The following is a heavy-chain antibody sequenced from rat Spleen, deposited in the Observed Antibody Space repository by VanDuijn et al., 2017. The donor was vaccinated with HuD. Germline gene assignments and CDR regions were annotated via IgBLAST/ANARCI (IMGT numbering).Heavy chain of an antibody. CDR1: GFPFSNYD. CDR3: TRDRILRSTGFDY. V-gene: IGHV5-7*01. Sequence: EVQLVESGGGLVQPGRSLKLSCAASGFPFSNYDMAWVRQAPKAGLEWVATISYDGGSTNYRDSVKGRFTISRDIAKATLYLQMDSLRSEDSATYYCTRDRILRSTGFDYWGQGVMVTVSS. CDR2: ISYDGGST. J-gene: IGHJ2*01. D-gene: IGHD1-6*01.